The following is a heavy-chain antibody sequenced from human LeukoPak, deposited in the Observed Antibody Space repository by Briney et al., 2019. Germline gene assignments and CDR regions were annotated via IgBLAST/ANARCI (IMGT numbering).Heavy chain of an antibody. J-gene: IGHJ4*02. V-gene: IGHV3-7*01. CDR1: GFTFSSYW. D-gene: IGHD3-9*01. Sequence: GGSLRLSCAASGFTFSSYWMSCVRQAPGKGLEWVANIKQDGSEKYYVDSVKGRFTISRDNAKNSLYLQMNSLRAEDTAVYYCARAPTTYYDILTGYYQEGYYFDYWGQGTLVTVSS. CDR3: ARAPTTYYDILTGYYQEGYYFDY. CDR2: IKQDGSEK.